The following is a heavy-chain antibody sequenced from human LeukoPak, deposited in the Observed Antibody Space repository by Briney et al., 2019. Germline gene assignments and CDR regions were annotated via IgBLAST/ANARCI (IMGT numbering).Heavy chain of an antibody. CDR1: GESFSGYY. CDR2: INHSGST. J-gene: IGHJ3*02. V-gene: IGHV4-34*01. CDR3: ARGPGIAAVGVFDI. D-gene: IGHD6-25*01. Sequence: SETLSLTCAVYGESFSGYYWSWIRQPPGKGLEWIGEINHSGSTNYNPSLKSRVTISVDTSKNQFSLKLSSVTAADTAVYYCARGPGIAAVGVFDIWGQGTMVTVSS.